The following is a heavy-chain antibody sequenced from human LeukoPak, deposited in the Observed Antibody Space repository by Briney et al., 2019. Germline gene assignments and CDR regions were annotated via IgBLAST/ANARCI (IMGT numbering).Heavy chain of an antibody. J-gene: IGHJ4*02. D-gene: IGHD5/OR15-5a*01. CDR3: ARDDGGSVYIHY. V-gene: IGHV4-4*07. CDR2: IYVSGTT. CDR1: GGSITSYY. Sequence: SETLSLTCTVSGGSITSYYWSWIRQAAGKGLEWIGRIYVSGTTNYNPSLRSRITMSLDTSKNQLSLALTSVTAADTAVYYCARDDGGSVYIHYWGQGILITVSS.